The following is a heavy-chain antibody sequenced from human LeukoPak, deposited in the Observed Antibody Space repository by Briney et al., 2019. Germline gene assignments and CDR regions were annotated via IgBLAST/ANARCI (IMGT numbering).Heavy chain of an antibody. D-gene: IGHD2-15*01. J-gene: IGHJ4*02. Sequence: SETLSLTCAVYGGSFSGYYWSWIRQPPGKGLEWIGEINHSGSTNYNPSLKRRVTISVDTSKNQFSLKLSSVTAADTAVYYCAGCSGGSCPFDYWGQGTLVTVSS. CDR2: INHSGST. CDR1: GGSFSGYY. CDR3: AGCSGGSCPFDY. V-gene: IGHV4-34*01.